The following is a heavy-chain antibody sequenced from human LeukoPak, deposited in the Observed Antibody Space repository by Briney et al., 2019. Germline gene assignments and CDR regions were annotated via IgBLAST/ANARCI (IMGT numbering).Heavy chain of an antibody. D-gene: IGHD3-22*01. CDR3: ARDRAGYYYI. CDR2: ISHSGST. V-gene: IGHV4-38-2*02. J-gene: IGHJ4*02. CDR1: GYSISSGYY. Sequence: SETLSLTCTVSGYSISSGYYWVWIRQPPGKGLEWIGSISHSGSTYYNPSLKSRVTISVDTSKNQFSLKLSSVTAADTAVYYCARDRAGYYYIWGQGTLVTVSS.